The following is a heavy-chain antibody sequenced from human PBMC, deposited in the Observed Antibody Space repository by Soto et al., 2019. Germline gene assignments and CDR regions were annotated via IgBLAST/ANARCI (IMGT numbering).Heavy chain of an antibody. J-gene: IGHJ6*02. V-gene: IGHV3-33*01. CDR1: GFTFSSYG. CDR2: IWYDGSNK. Sequence: PGGSLRLSCAASGFTFSSYGMHWVRQAPGKGLEWVAVIWYDGSNKYYADSVKGRFTISRDNSKNTLYLQMNSLRAEDTAVYYCARGSYCSSTSCFDYYYGMDVWGQGTTVTVSS. CDR3: ARGSYCSSTSCFDYYYGMDV. D-gene: IGHD2-2*01.